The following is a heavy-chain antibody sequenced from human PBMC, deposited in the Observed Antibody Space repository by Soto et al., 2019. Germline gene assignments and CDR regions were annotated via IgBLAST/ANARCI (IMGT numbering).Heavy chain of an antibody. CDR3: ARPFYYDSSGYYPN. CDR2: ISYDGSNK. J-gene: IGHJ4*02. Sequence: GGSLRLSCAASGFTFSSYAMHWVRQAPGKGLEWVAVISYDGSNKYYADSVKGRFTISRDNSKNTLYLQMNSLRAEDTAVYYCARPFYYDSSGYYPNWGQGTLVTVSS. CDR1: GFTFSSYA. V-gene: IGHV3-30-3*01. D-gene: IGHD3-22*01.